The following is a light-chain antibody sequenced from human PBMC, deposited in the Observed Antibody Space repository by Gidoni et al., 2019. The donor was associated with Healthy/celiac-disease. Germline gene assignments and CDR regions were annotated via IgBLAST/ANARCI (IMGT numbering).Light chain of an antibody. CDR3: QQYGSSIFT. CDR1: QSVSSSY. J-gene: IGKJ3*01. CDR2: GAS. V-gene: IGKV3-20*01. Sequence: QSVSSSYLAWYQQKPGQAPRHLIYGASSRATGIPDRFSGSGAGTDFTLTISRLEPEDFAVYYCQQYGSSIFTFGPGTKVDIK.